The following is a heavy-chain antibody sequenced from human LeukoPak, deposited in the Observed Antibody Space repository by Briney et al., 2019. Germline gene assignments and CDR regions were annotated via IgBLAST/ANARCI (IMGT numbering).Heavy chain of an antibody. J-gene: IGHJ6*02. CDR2: ISGSGGST. Sequence: SGGSLRLSCAASGFTFSSYAMSWVRQAPGKGLEWVSAISGSGGSTYYADSVKGRFTISRDNSKNTLYLQMNSLRAEDTAVYYCAREKYSSSWSGYYYYGMDVWGQGTTVTVSS. CDR1: GFTFSSYA. V-gene: IGHV3-23*01. D-gene: IGHD6-13*01. CDR3: AREKYSSSWSGYYYYGMDV.